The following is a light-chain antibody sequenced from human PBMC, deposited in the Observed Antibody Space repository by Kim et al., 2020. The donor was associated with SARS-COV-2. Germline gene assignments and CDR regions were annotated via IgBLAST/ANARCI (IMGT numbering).Light chain of an antibody. J-gene: IGLJ3*02. CDR2: SNN. Sequence: PGQRVTISCSGSSSNNGSNTVNWYQQLPGTAPKLLIYSNNQRPSGVPDRFSGSKSGTSASLAISGLQSEDEADYYCAAWDDSLVWVFGGGTQLTVL. CDR1: SSNNGSNT. V-gene: IGLV1-44*01. CDR3: AAWDDSLVWV.